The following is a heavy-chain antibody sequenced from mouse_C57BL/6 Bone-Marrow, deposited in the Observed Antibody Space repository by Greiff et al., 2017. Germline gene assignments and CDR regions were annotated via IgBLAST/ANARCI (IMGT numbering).Heavy chain of an antibody. Sequence: EVQRVESGGGLVKPGGSLKLSCAASGFTFSSYAMSWVRQTPEKRLEWVATISDGGSYTYYPDNVKGRFTISRDNAKNNLYLQMSHLKSEDTAMYYCARDGTVVVHWYFDVWGTGTTVTVSS. CDR3: ARDGTVVVHWYFDV. J-gene: IGHJ1*03. V-gene: IGHV5-4*01. CDR1: GFTFSSYA. D-gene: IGHD1-1*01. CDR2: ISDGGSYT.